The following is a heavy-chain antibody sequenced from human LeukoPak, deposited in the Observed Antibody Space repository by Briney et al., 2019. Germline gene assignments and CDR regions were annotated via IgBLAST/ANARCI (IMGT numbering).Heavy chain of an antibody. Sequence: ASVKVSCKASGYTFTSYDINWVRQAPGQGLEWMGIINPSGGSTSYAQKFQGRVTMTRDTSTSTVYMELSSLRSEDTAVYYCARARSPTPIAVADYWGQGTLVTVSS. J-gene: IGHJ4*02. CDR1: GYTFTSYD. CDR3: ARARSPTPIAVADY. CDR2: INPSGGST. D-gene: IGHD6-19*01. V-gene: IGHV1-46*01.